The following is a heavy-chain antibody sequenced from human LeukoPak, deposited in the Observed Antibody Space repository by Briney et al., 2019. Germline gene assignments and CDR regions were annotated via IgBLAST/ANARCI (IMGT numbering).Heavy chain of an antibody. V-gene: IGHV1-58*02. CDR1: GFTFTSSA. D-gene: IGHD2-2*03. J-gene: IGHJ6*04. Sequence: ASVKVSCKASGFTFTSSAMQWVRQARGQRLEGIGWIVVGSGNTKYAQKLQERVTITRDMSTSTDYMELSSLRSEDTAVYYCAAVDYFYGMDVWGEGTTVTVSS. CDR2: IVVGSGNT. CDR3: AAVDYFYGMDV.